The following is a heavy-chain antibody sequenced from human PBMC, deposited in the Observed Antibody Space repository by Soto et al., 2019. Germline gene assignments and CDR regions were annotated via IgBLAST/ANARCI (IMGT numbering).Heavy chain of an antibody. V-gene: IGHV1-69*13. D-gene: IGHD5-12*01. CDR3: VRGLKRWLQFGDFDY. Sequence: GASVKVSCKASGYIFTSSAISWVRQAPGQGLEWMGGIIPIFGTANYAQKFQGRVTITADESTSTAYMELSSLRSEDTAVYYCVRGLKRWLQFGDFDYWGQGTLVTVSS. J-gene: IGHJ4*02. CDR2: IIPIFGTA. CDR1: GYIFTSSA.